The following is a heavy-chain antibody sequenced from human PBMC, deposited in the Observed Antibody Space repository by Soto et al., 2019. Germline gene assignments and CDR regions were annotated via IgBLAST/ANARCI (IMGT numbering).Heavy chain of an antibody. CDR1: GYTFTSYG. CDR3: ARSPTVTTLGGDYYYGMDV. V-gene: IGHV1-18*01. J-gene: IGHJ6*02. Sequence: ASVKVSCKVSGYTFTSYGISWVRQAPGQGLEWMGWISAYNGNTNYAQKLQGRVTMTTDTSTSTVYMELRSLRSDDTAVYYCARSPTVTTLGGDYYYGMDVWGQGTTVTVSS. CDR2: ISAYNGNT. D-gene: IGHD4-17*01.